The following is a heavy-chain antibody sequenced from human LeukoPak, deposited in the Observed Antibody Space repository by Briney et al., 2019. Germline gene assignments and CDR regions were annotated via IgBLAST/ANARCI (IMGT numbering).Heavy chain of an antibody. J-gene: IGHJ6*02. D-gene: IGHD3-10*01. CDR2: ISSGSSTI. CDR3: ARASGSGSGTYYYYAMDV. Sequence: GGSLRLSCAASGFSFSSNSMNWVRQAPGKGLDWVSYISSGSSTIYYADSVKGRFTLSRDNAKNSLYLQMNSLRDEDTAVYYCARASGSGSGTYYYYAMDVWGQGTTVTVSS. V-gene: IGHV3-48*02. CDR1: GFSFSSNS.